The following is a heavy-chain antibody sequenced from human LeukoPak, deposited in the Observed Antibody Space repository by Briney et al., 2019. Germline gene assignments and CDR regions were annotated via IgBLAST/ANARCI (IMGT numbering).Heavy chain of an antibody. CDR1: GGSFSGYY. CDR3: ARGRSRVVVPSMGRKGWFDP. CDR2: INHSGST. V-gene: IGHV4-34*01. J-gene: IGHJ5*02. Sequence: SETLSLTCAVYGGSFSGYYWSWIRQPPGKGLEWIGEINHSGSTNYNPSLKSRVTISVDTSKNQFSLKLSSVTAADTAVYYCARGRSRVVVPSMGRKGWFDPWGQGTLVTVSS. D-gene: IGHD2/OR15-2a*01.